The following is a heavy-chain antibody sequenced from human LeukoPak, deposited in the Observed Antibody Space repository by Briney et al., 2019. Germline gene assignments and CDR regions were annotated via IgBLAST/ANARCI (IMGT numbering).Heavy chain of an antibody. Sequence: ASVKVSCKASDYTFTSYGISSVRQAPGQGLEWMGWINTYNGNTNYAQKLQGRVTMTTDTSTRTAYMELRSLRSDDTAMYYCARQAGGYSSGWYQFHFDYWGPGTLVIVSS. CDR1: DYTFTSYG. CDR2: INTYNGNT. J-gene: IGHJ4*02. CDR3: ARQAGGYSSGWYQFHFDY. V-gene: IGHV1-18*04. D-gene: IGHD6-19*01.